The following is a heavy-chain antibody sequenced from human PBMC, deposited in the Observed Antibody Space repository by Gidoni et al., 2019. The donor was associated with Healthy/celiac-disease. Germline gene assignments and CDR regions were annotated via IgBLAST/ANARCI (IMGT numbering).Heavy chain of an antibody. V-gene: IGHV3-23*01. Sequence: EVQLLESGGGLVQPGGSLRPSCAASGFTFSSYAISWVRQAPGKGLEWVSAISGSGGSTYYADSVKGRFTISRDNSKNTLYLQMNSLRAEDTAVYYCAKVQSLVLRYFAGFDYWGQGTLVTVSS. CDR2: ISGSGGST. D-gene: IGHD3-9*01. CDR3: AKVQSLVLRYFAGFDY. CDR1: GFTFSSYA. J-gene: IGHJ4*02.